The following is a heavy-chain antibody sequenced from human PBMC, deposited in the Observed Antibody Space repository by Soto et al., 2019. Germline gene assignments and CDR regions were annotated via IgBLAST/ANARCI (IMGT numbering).Heavy chain of an antibody. D-gene: IGHD1-7*01. CDR1: GFTFSSYD. V-gene: IGHV3-23*01. Sequence: QPGGSLRLSCAASGFTFSSYDMTWVRQAPGKGLEWVSFSSATGAGTYFADSVKGRFTISRDNSKNTLYLQMSSLRADGTAVYYCAKDRRAGGNYGFYSDFWGQGALVTV. J-gene: IGHJ4*02. CDR2: SSATGAGT. CDR3: AKDRRAGGNYGFYSDF.